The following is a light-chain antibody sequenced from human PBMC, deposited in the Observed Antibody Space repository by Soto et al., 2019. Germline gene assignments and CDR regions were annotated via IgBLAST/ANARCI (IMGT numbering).Light chain of an antibody. V-gene: IGKV1-27*01. CDR3: QKYNSAPPVT. CDR1: QVITNY. CDR2: GAS. Sequence: DIQMTQSPSSLYASVGVRVTISCRASQVITNYLAWYQQSPGKGPKLLIYGASTLQSGVPSRFSGSGSGTDFTLTIRSLQPEDVATYYCQKYNSAPPVTFGPGTTVHV. J-gene: IGKJ3*01.